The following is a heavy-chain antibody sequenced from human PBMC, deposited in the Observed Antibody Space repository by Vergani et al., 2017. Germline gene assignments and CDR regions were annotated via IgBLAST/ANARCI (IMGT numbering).Heavy chain of an antibody. D-gene: IGHD6-6*01. Sequence: EVQLVESGGGLVKPGGSLRLSCAASGFTFSSYSMNWVRQAPGKGLEWVSSISSSSSYIYYADSVKGRFTISRDNAKNSLYLQMNSLRAEDTAVYYCARHPGAQQLVGSLDIWGQGTMVTVSS. J-gene: IGHJ3*02. CDR1: GFTFSSYS. CDR2: ISSSSSYI. V-gene: IGHV3-21*04. CDR3: ARHPGAQQLVGSLDI.